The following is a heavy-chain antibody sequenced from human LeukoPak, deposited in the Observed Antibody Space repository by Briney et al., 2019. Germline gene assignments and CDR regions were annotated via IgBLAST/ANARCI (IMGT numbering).Heavy chain of an antibody. CDR1: GGSISSGSYY. CDR2: IYTSGST. D-gene: IGHD4-23*01. Sequence: SETLSLTCTVSGGSISSGSYYWSWIRQPAGKGLEWIGRIYTSGSTNYNPSLKSRVTISVDLSKNQFSLKLSSVTAADTAVYYCAREDYGGNSYSRTIVYWGQGTLVTVSS. J-gene: IGHJ4*02. CDR3: AREDYGGNSYSRTIVY. V-gene: IGHV4-61*02.